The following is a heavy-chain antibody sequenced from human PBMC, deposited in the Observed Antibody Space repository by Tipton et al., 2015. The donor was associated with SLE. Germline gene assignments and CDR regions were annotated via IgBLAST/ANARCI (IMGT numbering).Heavy chain of an antibody. V-gene: IGHV4-39*01. J-gene: IGHJ4*02. CDR1: GGSISTSGYY. CDR2: IYFSGRT. Sequence: TLSLTCTVSGGSISTSGYYWGWIRQPTGQGLEWIGSIYFSGRTYSNPSLKSRVTISVDTSKNQFSLRLGSVTAADTAVYYCARLPGGSGGDYFDYWGQGTLVTVSS. CDR3: ARLPGGSGGDYFDY. D-gene: IGHD3-16*01.